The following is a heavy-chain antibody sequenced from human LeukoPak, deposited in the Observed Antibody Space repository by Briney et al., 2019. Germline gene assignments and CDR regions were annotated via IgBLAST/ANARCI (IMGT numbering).Heavy chain of an antibody. CDR3: ARGGYDFWSGPNGMDV. V-gene: IGHV1-69*13. D-gene: IGHD3-3*01. Sequence: ASVKVSCKASGYTFTSYGISWVRQAPGQGLEWMGGIIPIFGTANYAQKFQGRVTITADESTSTAYMELSSLRSEDTAVYYCARGGYDFWSGPNGMDVWGQGTTVTVSS. CDR2: IIPIFGTA. CDR1: GYTFTSYG. J-gene: IGHJ6*02.